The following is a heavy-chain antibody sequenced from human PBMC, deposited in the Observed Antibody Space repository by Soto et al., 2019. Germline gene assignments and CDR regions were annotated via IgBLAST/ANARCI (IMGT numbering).Heavy chain of an antibody. D-gene: IGHD6-19*01. CDR3: ARDTVSGTDY. CDR1: GYTFTAFH. V-gene: IGHV1-2*02. Sequence: ASVKVSCKASGYTFTAFHVHWLRQAPGQGLEWMGWVNPNDGGTNYAQKFQGRVTMTSDTSSNTAYMELNRLTSDDTAVYYCARDTVSGTDYWGQGTLVTVS. CDR2: VNPNDGGT. J-gene: IGHJ4*02.